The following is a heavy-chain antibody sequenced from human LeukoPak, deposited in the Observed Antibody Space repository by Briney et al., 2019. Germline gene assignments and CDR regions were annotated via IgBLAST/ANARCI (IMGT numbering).Heavy chain of an antibody. CDR2: ISGSGGST. Sequence: PGGSLRLSRAASGFTFSSYAMSWVRQAPGKGLEWVSAISGSGGSTYYADSVKGRFTISRDNSKNTLYLQMNSLRAEDTAVYYCAKDHRLAAAGFPNWFDPWGQGTLVTVSS. CDR1: GFTFSSYA. D-gene: IGHD6-13*01. J-gene: IGHJ5*02. V-gene: IGHV3-23*01. CDR3: AKDHRLAAAGFPNWFDP.